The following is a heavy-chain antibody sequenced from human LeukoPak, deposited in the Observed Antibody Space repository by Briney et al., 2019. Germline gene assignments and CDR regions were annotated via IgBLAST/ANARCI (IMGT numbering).Heavy chain of an antibody. CDR1: GGSMTSYY. J-gene: IGHJ4*02. CDR3: AKIHPTSLAYFDY. D-gene: IGHD3-16*01. Sequence: ETLSLTCTVSGGSMTSYYWSWVRQAPGKGLEWVSAISGSGGSTYYADSVKGRFTISRDNSKNTLYPQMNSLRAEDTAVYYCAKIHPTSLAYFDYWGQGTLVTVSS. CDR2: ISGSGGST. V-gene: IGHV3-23*01.